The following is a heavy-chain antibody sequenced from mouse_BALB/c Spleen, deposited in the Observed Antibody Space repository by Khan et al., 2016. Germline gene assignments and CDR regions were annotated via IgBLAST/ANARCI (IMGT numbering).Heavy chain of an antibody. V-gene: IGHV3-1*02. CDR2: INYSGST. Sequence: EVQLVESGPDLVKPSQSLSLTCTVTGYSITSHYSWHWIRHFPGNKLEWMGNINYSGSTNYNPSLKGRISITRDTSKNQFFLQLNSVTTEDTATYYCATSSSGYWYYFDYWGQGTALTVSS. J-gene: IGHJ2*01. CDR1: GYSITSHYS. CDR3: ATSSSGYWYYFDY. D-gene: IGHD3-1*01.